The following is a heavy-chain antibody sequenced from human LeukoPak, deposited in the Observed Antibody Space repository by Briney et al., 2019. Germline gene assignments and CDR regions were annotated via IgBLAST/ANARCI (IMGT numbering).Heavy chain of an antibody. D-gene: IGHD6-19*01. V-gene: IGHV4-34*01. Sequence: PSETLSLTCAVYGGSFSGYYWSWIRQPPGKGLEWIGEINHSGSTNYNPSLKSRVTISVDTSKKQFSLKLSSVTAADTAVYYCAREYSSGWFHFDYWGQGTLVTVSS. CDR3: AREYSSGWFHFDY. CDR1: GGSFSGYY. J-gene: IGHJ4*02. CDR2: INHSGST.